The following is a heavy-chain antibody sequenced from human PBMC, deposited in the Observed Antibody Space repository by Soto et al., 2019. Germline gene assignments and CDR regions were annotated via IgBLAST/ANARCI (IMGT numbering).Heavy chain of an antibody. D-gene: IGHD3-10*01. CDR1: GGSLSSGDYY. V-gene: IGHV4-30-4*01. CDR3: ARERSLRRFWPIPEYYGMDV. Sequence: KPSQTLSLTCTLDGGSLSSGDYYWSWIRQPPGKGLEWIGYIYYSGSTYYNPSHKGRVTISVDTSKNQFSLKLSSVTAADTAVYYFARERSLRRFWPIPEYYGMDVWGEGTTVTVSA. CDR2: IYYSGST. J-gene: IGHJ6*04.